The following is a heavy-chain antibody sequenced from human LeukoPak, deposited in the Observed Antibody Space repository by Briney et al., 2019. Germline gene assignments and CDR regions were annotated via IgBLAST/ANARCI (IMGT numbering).Heavy chain of an antibody. CDR2: ISYDGSNK. CDR1: GFTFSGYA. CDR3: ARDAAQGLRYFDWLGDY. J-gene: IGHJ4*02. D-gene: IGHD3-9*01. Sequence: PGGSLRLSRAASGFTFSGYAMHWVRQAPGKGLEWVAVISYDGSNKYYADSVKGRFTISRDNSKNTLYLQMNSLRAEDTAVYYCARDAAQGLRYFDWLGDYWGQGTLVTVSS. V-gene: IGHV3-30*04.